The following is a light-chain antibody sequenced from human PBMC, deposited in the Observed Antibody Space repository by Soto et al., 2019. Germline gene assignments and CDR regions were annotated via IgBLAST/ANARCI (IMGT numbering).Light chain of an antibody. J-gene: IGKJ5*01. CDR1: ENIARH. CDR3: QQSYSTLSIT. Sequence: DIQMTQSPSSLSASVGDRITITCRASENIARHLNWYQQKPGKAPNLLIYAASNLQNGVPLRFRGGGSGTDFTLTIRNLQHADFATYYCQQSYSTLSITFGQATRMEIK. V-gene: IGKV1-39*01. CDR2: AAS.